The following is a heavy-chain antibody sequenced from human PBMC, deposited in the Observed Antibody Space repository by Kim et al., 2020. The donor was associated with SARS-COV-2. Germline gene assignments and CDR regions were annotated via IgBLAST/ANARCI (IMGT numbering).Heavy chain of an antibody. CDR1: GFTFTSSA. CDR2: IVVGSGNT. CDR3: AASSDYYDSSGYPDAFDI. V-gene: IGHV1-58*01. D-gene: IGHD3-22*01. Sequence: SVKVSCKASGFTFTSSAVQWVRQARGQRLEWIGWIVVGSGNTNYAQKFQERVTITRDMSTSTAYMELSSLRSEDTAVYYCAASSDYYDSSGYPDAFDIWGQGTMVTVSS. J-gene: IGHJ3*02.